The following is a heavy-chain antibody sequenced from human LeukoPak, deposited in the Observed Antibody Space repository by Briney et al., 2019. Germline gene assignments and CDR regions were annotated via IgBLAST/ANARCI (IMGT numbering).Heavy chain of an antibody. CDR1: GDTFTNYY. V-gene: IGHV1-46*01. D-gene: IGHD1-26*01. J-gene: IGHJ5*02. CDR2: INPSGSST. Sequence: ASVKVSCKASGDTFTNYYIHWVRQAPGQGLEWMGIINPSGSSTSYAQKFQGRVTMTRDTSTSTVNMELGSLRSEDTAGFYCAGGGVGATTYVWFDPWGQGALVTVSS. CDR3: AGGGVGATTYVWFDP.